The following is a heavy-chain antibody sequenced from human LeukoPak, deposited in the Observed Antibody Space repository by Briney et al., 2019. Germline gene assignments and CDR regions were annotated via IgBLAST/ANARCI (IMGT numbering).Heavy chain of an antibody. D-gene: IGHD6-19*01. V-gene: IGHV3-21*01. CDR3: VRIPNSAGFPNWFDP. Sequence: GGSLRLSCAASGFTFSTSTMNWVRQAPGKGLEWVSSISSSNDYIYYADSVKGRFTISRDNAKNSLYLQMNSLRAEDTAVYYCVRIPNSAGFPNWFDPWGQGTLLTVSS. CDR1: GFTFSTST. CDR2: ISSSNDYI. J-gene: IGHJ5*02.